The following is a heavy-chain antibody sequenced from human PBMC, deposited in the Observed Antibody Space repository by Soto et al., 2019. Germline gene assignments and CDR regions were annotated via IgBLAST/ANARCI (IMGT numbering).Heavy chain of an antibody. CDR2: ISYDGSNK. CDR3: AAETKSYFYGMDV. Sequence: QVQLVESGGGVVQPGRSLRLSCAASGLIFSSSAMHWVRQAPGKGLEGVALISYDGSNKYYVDSVKGRFTISRDNSKDPLDLQMNSLREGDTAVYYCAAETKSYFYGMDVWGQGTTVTVSS. V-gene: IGHV3-30*03. CDR1: GLIFSSSA. J-gene: IGHJ6*02.